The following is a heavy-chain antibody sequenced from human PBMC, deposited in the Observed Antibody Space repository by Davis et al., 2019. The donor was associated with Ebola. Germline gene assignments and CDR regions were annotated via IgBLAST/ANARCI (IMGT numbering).Heavy chain of an antibody. D-gene: IGHD1-26*01. J-gene: IGHJ4*02. V-gene: IGHV3-33*06. CDR3: AKGEGGSYAYYFDY. Sequence: GGSLRLSCAASGFTFSSYGMHWVRQAPGKGLEWVAVIWYDGSNKYYADSVKGRFTISRDNSKNTLYLQMNSLRAEDTAVYYCAKGEGGSYAYYFDYWGQGTLVTVSS. CDR2: IWYDGSNK. CDR1: GFTFSSYG.